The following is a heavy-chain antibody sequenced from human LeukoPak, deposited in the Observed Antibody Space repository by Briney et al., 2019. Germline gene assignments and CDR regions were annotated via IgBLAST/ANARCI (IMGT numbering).Heavy chain of an antibody. V-gene: IGHV4-59*01. Sequence: PSETLSLTCTVSGGSISSFYWSWIRQPPGKGLEWIGNIDYSGRTKYNPSLKSRVTISVDNSNNQFSLKLTSVTAADTAVYYCARNLRMIGQDAFDIWGQGTMVTVSS. CDR2: IDYSGRT. CDR1: GGSISSFY. CDR3: ARNLRMIGQDAFDI. D-gene: IGHD3-22*01. J-gene: IGHJ3*02.